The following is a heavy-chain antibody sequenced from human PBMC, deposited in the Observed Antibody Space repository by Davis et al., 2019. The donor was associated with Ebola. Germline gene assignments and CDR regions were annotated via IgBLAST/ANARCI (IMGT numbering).Heavy chain of an antibody. J-gene: IGHJ3*02. CDR3: ARGLGGTGFVDWSLQVQCAFDI. CDR2: VYPGDSDT. CDR1: GNSFTSFW. D-gene: IGHD2-21*01. Sequence: GESLKISCKGSGNSFTSFWIGWVRQMPGKGLEWMGIVYPGDSDTTYSPSFQGQVTISADKSIGTAYLQWSSLKAADTAMYYCARGLGGTGFVDWSLQVQCAFDIWGQGTMVTVSS. V-gene: IGHV5-51*01.